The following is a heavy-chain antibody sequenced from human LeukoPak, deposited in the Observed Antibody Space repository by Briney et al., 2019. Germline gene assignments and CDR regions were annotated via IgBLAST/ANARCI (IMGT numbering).Heavy chain of an antibody. CDR3: ASSAIAAAAPFDP. CDR2: IYTSGST. D-gene: IGHD6-13*01. Sequence: SETLSLTCAVYGGSFSSYYWSWIRQPAGKGLEWIGRIYTSGSTNYNPSLKSRVTMSVDTSKNQFSLKLSSVTAADTAVYYCASSAIAAAAPFDPWGQGTLVTVSS. CDR1: GGSFSSYY. J-gene: IGHJ5*02. V-gene: IGHV4-59*10.